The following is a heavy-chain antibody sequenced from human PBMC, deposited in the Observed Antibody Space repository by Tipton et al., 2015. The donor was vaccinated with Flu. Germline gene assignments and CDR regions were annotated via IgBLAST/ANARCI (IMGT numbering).Heavy chain of an antibody. CDR2: IFHSGST. D-gene: IGHD3-3*01. V-gene: IGHV4-39*07. Sequence: TLSLTCSVSGDSMTSSRYYWGWIRQPPGKGPEWIGSIFHSGSTYYNPSLKSRVTISVDTSKNQFSLKLISVTAADTAVYYCARVSPGVESWFDPWGQGTLVTVSS. CDR3: ARVSPGVESWFDP. CDR1: GDSMTSSRYY. J-gene: IGHJ5*02.